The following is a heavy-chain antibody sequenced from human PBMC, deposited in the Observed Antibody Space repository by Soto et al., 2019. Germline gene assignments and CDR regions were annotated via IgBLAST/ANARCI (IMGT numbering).Heavy chain of an antibody. Sequence: SETLSLTCTVSGGSISSGGYYWSWIRQHPGKGLEWIGYIYYSGSTYYNPSLKSRVTISVDTSKNQFSLKLSSVTAADTAVYYCARGDESMAAAGQKDNWFDPWAQGTLVTVSS. V-gene: IGHV4-31*03. CDR3: ARGDESMAAAGQKDNWFDP. D-gene: IGHD6-13*01. J-gene: IGHJ5*02. CDR2: IYYSGST. CDR1: GGSISSGGYY.